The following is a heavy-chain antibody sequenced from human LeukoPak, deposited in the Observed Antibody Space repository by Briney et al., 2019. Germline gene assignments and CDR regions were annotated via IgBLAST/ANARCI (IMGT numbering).Heavy chain of an antibody. Sequence: SVKVSCKASGGTFSSYAISWVRQAPGQGLEWMGGIIPIFGTANYAQKFQGRVTITTDESTSPGYMELSSLRSEDTAVYYCAREPYNWNDGEYFQHWGQGTLVTVSS. V-gene: IGHV1-69*05. CDR1: GGTFSSYA. CDR3: AREPYNWNDGEYFQH. CDR2: IIPIFGTA. J-gene: IGHJ1*01. D-gene: IGHD1-1*01.